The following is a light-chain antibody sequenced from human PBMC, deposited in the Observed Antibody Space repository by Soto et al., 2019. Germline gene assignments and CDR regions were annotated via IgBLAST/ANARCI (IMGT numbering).Light chain of an antibody. CDR3: VLYMGSGSVG. CDR1: SGSVSTDYY. V-gene: IGLV8-61*01. J-gene: IGLJ2*01. Sequence: QTVVTQEPSFSVSPGGTVTLTCGLNSGSVSTDYYPSWYQQTPGQPPRTLIYNTNTRSSGVPDRFSGSILGNKAALTITGAQADDDSDYYCVLYMGSGSVGFGGGTKLTVL. CDR2: NTN.